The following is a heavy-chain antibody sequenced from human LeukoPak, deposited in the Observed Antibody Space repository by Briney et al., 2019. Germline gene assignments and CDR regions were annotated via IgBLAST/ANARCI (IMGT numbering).Heavy chain of an antibody. CDR1: GYTFINYA. CDR3: ARGPRAAADDY. J-gene: IGHJ4*02. Sequence: GASVKVSCKASGYTFINYAINWGRQAPGQRPEWIGWINAGNGNTKYSQKFQGRVTITRDTSASTAYMELSSLTSEVTGIYYCARGPRAAADDYWGQGTLVTVSS. CDR2: INAGNGNT. D-gene: IGHD6-13*01. V-gene: IGHV1-3*01.